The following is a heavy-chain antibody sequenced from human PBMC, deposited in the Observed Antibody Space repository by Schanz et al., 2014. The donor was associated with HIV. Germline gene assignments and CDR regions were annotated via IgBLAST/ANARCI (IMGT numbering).Heavy chain of an antibody. J-gene: IGHJ6*02. Sequence: MQLLESGGGFVQSGGSLRLSCAASGFTFSTYGMHWVRQGPGKGLEWVAFISYDGSDKYHADSVKGRFTISRVNSKNTLYLQMNSLRAEDTAIYYCAKTSITLGMDVWGQGTTVTVSS. D-gene: IGHD1-20*01. V-gene: IGHV3-30*18. CDR3: AKTSITLGMDV. CDR2: ISYDGSDK. CDR1: GFTFSTYG.